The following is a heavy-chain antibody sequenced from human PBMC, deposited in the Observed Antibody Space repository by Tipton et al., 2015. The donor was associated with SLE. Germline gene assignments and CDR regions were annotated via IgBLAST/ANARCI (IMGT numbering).Heavy chain of an antibody. CDR1: GFTLSSYS. V-gene: IGHV3-21*01. CDR3: ARDELSGYSYGYLTVDY. J-gene: IGHJ4*02. D-gene: IGHD5-18*01. CDR2: ISSSSSYI. Sequence: SLRLSCAASGFTLSSYSMNWVRQAPGKGLEWVSSISSSSSYIYYVDSVKGRFTISRDNAKNSLYLQMNSLRAEDTAVYYCARDELSGYSYGYLTVDYWGQGTLVTVSS.